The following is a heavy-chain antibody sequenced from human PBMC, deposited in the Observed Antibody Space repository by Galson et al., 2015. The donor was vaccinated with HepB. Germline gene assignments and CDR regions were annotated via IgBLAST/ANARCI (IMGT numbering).Heavy chain of an antibody. Sequence: SVKVSCKASGYTFTSYGISWVRQAPGQGLEWMGWISAYNGNTNYAQKLQGRVTMTTDTSTSTAYMELRSLRSDDTAVYYCARDPYYDSSGYSHFDYWGQGTLVTVSS. J-gene: IGHJ4*02. D-gene: IGHD3-22*01. CDR1: GYTFTSYG. CDR3: ARDPYYDSSGYSHFDY. CDR2: ISAYNGNT. V-gene: IGHV1-18*01.